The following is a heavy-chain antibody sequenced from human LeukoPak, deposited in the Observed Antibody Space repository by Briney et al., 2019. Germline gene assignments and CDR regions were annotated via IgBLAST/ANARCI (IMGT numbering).Heavy chain of an antibody. Sequence: PGGSLRLSCAASGFTFSSYGMHWVRQAPGKGLEWVSAISGSGGNTYYADSVKGRFTISRDSSKNTLYLQMYSLRAEDTAVYYCAKGELWDSSGYDAFDIWGQGTMVTVSS. J-gene: IGHJ3*02. V-gene: IGHV3-23*01. CDR3: AKGELWDSSGYDAFDI. CDR2: ISGSGGNT. D-gene: IGHD3-22*01. CDR1: GFTFSSYG.